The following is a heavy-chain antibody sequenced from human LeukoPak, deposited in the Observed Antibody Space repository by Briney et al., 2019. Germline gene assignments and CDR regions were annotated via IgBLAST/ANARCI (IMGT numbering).Heavy chain of an antibody. CDR1: GFSISSNY. CDR3: ARATLDN. J-gene: IGHJ4*02. Sequence: GGSLRLSCAASGFSISSNYITWVRQAPGKGLEWVSVIYSDGSTKYADSVKARFTISRDNSKNTVYLQMNRLRVEDTALYYCARATLDNWGQGTLVTVSS. V-gene: IGHV3-53*01. CDR2: IYSDGST.